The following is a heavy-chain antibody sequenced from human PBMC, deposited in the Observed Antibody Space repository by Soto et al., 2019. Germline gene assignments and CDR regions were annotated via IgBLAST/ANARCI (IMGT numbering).Heavy chain of an antibody. CDR3: ARVGGISWRILHYSDY. J-gene: IGHJ4*02. CDR1: GESFSTYY. D-gene: IGHD2-2*01. CDR2: INQSGST. Sequence: SETLSLTCAVYGESFSTYYWSWIRQPPGKGLEWIGEINQSGSTKYNPSLKSRVTISLDTSKNQFSLKLNSVTAADTAVYYCARVGGISWRILHYSDYWGQGTLVTVSS. V-gene: IGHV4-34*01.